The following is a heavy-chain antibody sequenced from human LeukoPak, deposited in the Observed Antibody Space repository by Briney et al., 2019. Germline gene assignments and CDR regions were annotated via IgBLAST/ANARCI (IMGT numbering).Heavy chain of an antibody. D-gene: IGHD3-10*01. CDR3: ARARLLWFGEGGYFDY. CDR2: IYHSGST. V-gene: IGHV4-38-2*02. J-gene: IGHJ4*02. CDR1: GYSISSGYY. Sequence: PSETLSLTCTVSGYSISSGYYWGWIRQPPGKGLEWIGSIYHSGSTYYNPSLKSRVTISVDTSKNQFSLKLSSVTAADTAVYYCARARLLWFGEGGYFDYWGQGTLVTVSP.